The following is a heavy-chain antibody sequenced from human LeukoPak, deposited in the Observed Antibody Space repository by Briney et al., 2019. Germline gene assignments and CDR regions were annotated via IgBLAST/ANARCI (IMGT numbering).Heavy chain of an antibody. Sequence: GSLRLSCAASGFTFSSYSMHWVRQAPGKGLEWVAVISYDGSNKYYADSVKGRFTISRDNSKNTLYLQMNSLRAEDTAVYYCANKDGLGSWGQGTLVTVSS. J-gene: IGHJ5*02. CDR3: ANKDGLGS. CDR2: ISYDGSNK. D-gene: IGHD3-16*01. V-gene: IGHV3-30*12. CDR1: GFTFSSYS.